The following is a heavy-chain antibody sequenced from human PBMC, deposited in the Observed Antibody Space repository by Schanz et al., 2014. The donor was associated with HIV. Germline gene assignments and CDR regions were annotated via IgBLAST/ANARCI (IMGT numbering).Heavy chain of an antibody. CDR2: IWYDGSNK. J-gene: IGHJ4*02. CDR3: ARQGLRFSFWLDY. Sequence: QVQLVESGGGVVQPGRSLRLSCTASGFTFSNYGMHWVRQAPGKGLEGVAAIWYDGSNKFYAESVKGRFTISRDNSKNTLYLQMNNLRAEDTAVYGCARQGLRFSFWLDYWGQGTPVTVS. V-gene: IGHV3-33*01. CDR1: GFTFSNYG. D-gene: IGHD4-17*01.